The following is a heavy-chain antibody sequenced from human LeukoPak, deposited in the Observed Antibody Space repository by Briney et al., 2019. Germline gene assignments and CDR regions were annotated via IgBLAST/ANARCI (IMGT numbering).Heavy chain of an antibody. V-gene: IGHV3-15*01. CDR2: IKTKADGWTT. J-gene: IGHJ4*02. Sequence: TGGSLRLSCAASGFSFSNYGMTWVRQAPGKGLEWIGRIKTKADGWTTDYAAPVNGRFTISRDDSKSTLYLEMNSLTTEDTAVYWCTTITMVSHFDHWGQGTLVTVSS. CDR1: GFSFSNYG. D-gene: IGHD3-10*01. CDR3: TTITMVSHFDH.